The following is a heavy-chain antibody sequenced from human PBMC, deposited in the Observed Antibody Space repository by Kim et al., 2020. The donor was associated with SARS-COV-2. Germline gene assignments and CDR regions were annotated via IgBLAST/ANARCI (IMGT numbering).Heavy chain of an antibody. V-gene: IGHV3-48*04. CDR1: GFTFSSYS. D-gene: IGHD3-22*01. Sequence: GGSLRLSCAASGFTFSSYSMNWVRQAPGKGLEWVSYISSSSSTIYYADSVKGRFTISRDNAKNSLYLQMNSLRAEDTAVYYCARDFFPGYYDSSGVFDYWGRGTLVTVSS. J-gene: IGHJ4*02. CDR2: ISSSSSTI. CDR3: ARDFFPGYYDSSGVFDY.